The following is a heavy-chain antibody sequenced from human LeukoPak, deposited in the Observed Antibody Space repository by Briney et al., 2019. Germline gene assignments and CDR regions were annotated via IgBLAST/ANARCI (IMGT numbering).Heavy chain of an antibody. CDR3: ARINTGYCSSTSCRQVRPYYYYYMDV. CDR2: IYYSGST. Sequence: SETLSLTCTVSGGSISSYFWSWIRQPPGKGLEWIGYIYYSGSTNYNPSLRSRVTISIDTSKNQFSLKLSSVTAADTAVYYCARINTGYCSSTSCRQVRPYYYYYMDVWGKGTTVTISS. J-gene: IGHJ6*03. CDR1: GGSISSYF. V-gene: IGHV4-59*08. D-gene: IGHD2-2*01.